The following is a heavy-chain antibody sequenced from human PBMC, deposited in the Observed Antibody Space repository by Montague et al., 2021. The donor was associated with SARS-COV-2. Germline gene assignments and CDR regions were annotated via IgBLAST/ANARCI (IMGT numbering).Heavy chain of an antibody. CDR2: ISYDGSNK. CDR1: GFTFSSYA. Sequence: SLRLSCAASGFTFSSYAMHWVPQAPGKGLEWVAVISYDGSNKYYADSVKGRFTISRDNSKNTLYLQMNSLRAEDTAVYYCARELTYYGMDVWGQGTTVTVSS. V-gene: IGHV3-30-3*01. CDR3: ARELTYYGMDV. J-gene: IGHJ6*02. D-gene: IGHD2-21*02.